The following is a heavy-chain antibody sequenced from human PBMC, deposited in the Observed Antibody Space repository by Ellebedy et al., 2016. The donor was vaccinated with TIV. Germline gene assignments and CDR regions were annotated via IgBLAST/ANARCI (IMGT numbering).Heavy chain of an antibody. Sequence: ASVKVSXXASGYTFTSYGISWVRQAPGQGLEWMGWISAYNGNTNYALKLQGRVTMTRDTSISTAYMELSSLRSEDTAVYYCARGSGGRRDYWGQGTLVTVSS. CDR3: ARGSGGRRDY. CDR1: GYTFTSYG. V-gene: IGHV1-18*01. CDR2: ISAYNGNT. D-gene: IGHD3-16*01. J-gene: IGHJ4*02.